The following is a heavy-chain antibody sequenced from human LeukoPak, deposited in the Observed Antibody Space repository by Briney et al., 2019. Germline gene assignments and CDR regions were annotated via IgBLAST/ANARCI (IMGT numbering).Heavy chain of an antibody. CDR1: GFTFSNYS. V-gene: IGHV3-48*04. CDR2: ISTSNSTI. Sequence: GGSLRLSCAASGFTFSNYSMNWVRQAPGKGLEWVSYISTSNSTIYYADSVKGRFTISRDNAKNSLYLQMNSLRAEDTAVYYCARRTTGTGPFDYWGQGTLVTVSS. CDR3: ARRTTGTGPFDY. D-gene: IGHD1-1*01. J-gene: IGHJ4*02.